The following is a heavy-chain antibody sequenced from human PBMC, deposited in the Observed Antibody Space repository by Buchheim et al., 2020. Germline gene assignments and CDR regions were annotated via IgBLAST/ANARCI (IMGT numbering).Heavy chain of an antibody. J-gene: IGHJ4*02. D-gene: IGHD3-22*01. CDR1: GFTFSSYG. V-gene: IGHV3-33*01. CDR3: ARGSYDSSGYSPNDY. CDR2: IWYDGSNK. Sequence: QVQLVESGGGVVQPGRSLRLSCAASGFTFSSYGMHWVRQAPGKGLEWVAVIWYDGSNKYYADSVKGRFTISRDNSKNTLYMQMNSLRAEDTAVYYCARGSYDSSGYSPNDYWGQGTL.